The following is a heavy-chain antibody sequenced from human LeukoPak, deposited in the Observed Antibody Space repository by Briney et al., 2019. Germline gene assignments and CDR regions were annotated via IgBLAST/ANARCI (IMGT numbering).Heavy chain of an antibody. CDR3: ARDVYYDILTGSPSPLGMDV. V-gene: IGHV1-18*01. CDR1: GYTFTSYG. D-gene: IGHD3-9*01. CDR2: ISAYNGNT. J-gene: IGHJ6*02. Sequence: ASVKVSCKASGYTFTSYGISWVRQAPGQGLEWMGWISAYNGNTNYAQKLQGRVTMTTDTSTSTGYMELRSLRSDDTAVYYCARDVYYDILTGSPSPLGMDVWGQGTTVTVSS.